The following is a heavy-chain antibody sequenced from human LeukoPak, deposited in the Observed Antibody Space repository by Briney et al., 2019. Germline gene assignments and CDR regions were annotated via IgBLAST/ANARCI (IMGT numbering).Heavy chain of an antibody. CDR3: TRDQTPYY. Sequence: GGSLRLSCTASGFTFGDYAMTWVRQAPGKGLEWVGFIRSKVYGGTPEYAASVKGRFAISRGDSKGIAYLQMNSLKTEDTAVYYCTRDQTPYYWGQGTLVTVSS. CDR1: GFTFGDYA. CDR2: IRSKVYGGTP. J-gene: IGHJ4*02. V-gene: IGHV3-49*04.